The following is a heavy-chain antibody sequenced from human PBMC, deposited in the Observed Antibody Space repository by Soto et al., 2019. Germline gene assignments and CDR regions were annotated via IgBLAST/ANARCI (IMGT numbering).Heavy chain of an antibody. Sequence: GESLKISGNGSGYSFTSYWISWVRQMPWKGLEWMGRIDPSDSYTNYSPSFQGHVTISADKSISTAYLQWSSLKASDTAMYYCARHGLPSYYYGMDVWGQGTTVTVSS. V-gene: IGHV5-10-1*01. D-gene: IGHD5-12*01. CDR3: ARHGLPSYYYGMDV. J-gene: IGHJ6*02. CDR1: GYSFTSYW. CDR2: IDPSDSYT.